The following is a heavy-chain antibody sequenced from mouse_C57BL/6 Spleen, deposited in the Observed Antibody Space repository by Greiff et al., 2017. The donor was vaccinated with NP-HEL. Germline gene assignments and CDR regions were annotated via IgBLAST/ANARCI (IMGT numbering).Heavy chain of an antibody. CDR1: GYSITSGYY. J-gene: IGHJ4*01. CDR3: ARDQRNAMDY. Sequence: EVQLVESGPGLVKPSQSLSLTCSVTGYSITSGYYWNWIRQFPGNKLEWMGYLSYDGSNNYNPSLKNRISITRDTSKNQCFLKLNSVTTEDTATYYCARDQRNAMDYWGQGTSVTVSS. CDR2: LSYDGSN. V-gene: IGHV3-6*01.